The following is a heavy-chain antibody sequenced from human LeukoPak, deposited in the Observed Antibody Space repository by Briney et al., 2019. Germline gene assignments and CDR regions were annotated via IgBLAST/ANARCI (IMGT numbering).Heavy chain of an antibody. D-gene: IGHD6-13*01. V-gene: IGHV3-48*03. J-gene: IGHJ4*02. CDR3: ATWYAADH. Sequence: GGSLRLSCAASGFTFSSYEMNWVRQAPGKGLEWTSYISSSGTTIYYADSVKGRFTISRDNAKNSLYLQMNSLRAEDTAVYYCATWYAADHWGQGTLVTVSS. CDR1: GFTFSSYE. CDR2: ISSSGTTI.